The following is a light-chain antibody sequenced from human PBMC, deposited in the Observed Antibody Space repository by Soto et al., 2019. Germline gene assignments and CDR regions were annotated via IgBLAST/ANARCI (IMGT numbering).Light chain of an antibody. V-gene: IGKV3-11*01. CDR1: QSVSRN. Sequence: EIVLTQSPATLSLSPEERATLSCRASQSVSRNLAWYQQKPGQAPRLLIYDASNRATGIPARFSGSGSGTDFTLTISSLEPEDFAVYYCQLRSNWPPTFGGGTKVEIK. CDR3: QLRSNWPPT. J-gene: IGKJ4*01. CDR2: DAS.